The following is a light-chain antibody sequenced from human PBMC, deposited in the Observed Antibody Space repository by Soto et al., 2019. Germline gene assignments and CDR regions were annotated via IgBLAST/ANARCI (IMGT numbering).Light chain of an antibody. CDR2: DVS. J-gene: IGLJ2*01. Sequence: QSALTQPASVSGSPGQSITISCTGTSSDVGGYNYVSWYQQHPGKAPKLMIYDVSNRPSGVSNRFSGSKSGNTASLPISGLQAEDEADYYCSSYTSSSTLAVFGGGTKLTVL. CDR1: SSDVGGYNY. V-gene: IGLV2-14*01. CDR3: SSYTSSSTLAV.